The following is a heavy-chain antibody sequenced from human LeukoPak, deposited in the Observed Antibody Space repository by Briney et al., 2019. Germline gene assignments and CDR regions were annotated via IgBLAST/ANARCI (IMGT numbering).Heavy chain of an antibody. Sequence: GGSLRLSCAASGFTFSIYGMHWVRPAPGKGLEWVAVISYDGSNKCYADSVKGRFTISRDNSKNTLYLQMNSLRAEDTAVYYCAKGGRQQQLVFDYWGQGTLVTVSS. CDR2: ISYDGSNK. V-gene: IGHV3-30*18. J-gene: IGHJ4*02. CDR3: AKGGRQQQLVFDY. D-gene: IGHD6-13*01. CDR1: GFTFSIYG.